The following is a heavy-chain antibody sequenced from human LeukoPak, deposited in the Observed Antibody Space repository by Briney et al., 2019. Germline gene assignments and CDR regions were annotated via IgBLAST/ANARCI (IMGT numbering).Heavy chain of an antibody. J-gene: IGHJ3*02. CDR1: GFTFSNYW. D-gene: IGHD4-17*01. Sequence: PGGSLRLSCAASGFTFSNYWMHWVRQAPGKGLVWVSRIDVDRSSTNYADSVKGRFTISRDNAKNTLYLQMNSLRAEDTAVYYCARVSTVTTFDIWGQGTMVTVSS. CDR2: IDVDRSST. CDR3: ARVSTVTTFDI. V-gene: IGHV3-74*01.